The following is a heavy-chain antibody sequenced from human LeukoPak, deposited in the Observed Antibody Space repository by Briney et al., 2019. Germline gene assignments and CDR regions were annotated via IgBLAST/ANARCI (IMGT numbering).Heavy chain of an antibody. Sequence: SSVKVSCKASGGTFSTYAINWVRQATGQGLEWMGWMNPNSGNTGYAQKFQGRVTMTRNTSISTAYMELSSLRSEDTAVYYCARVPREIMSIWGQGTMVTVSS. D-gene: IGHD1-26*01. J-gene: IGHJ3*02. V-gene: IGHV1-8*01. CDR2: MNPNSGNT. CDR3: ARVPREIMSI. CDR1: GGTFSTYA.